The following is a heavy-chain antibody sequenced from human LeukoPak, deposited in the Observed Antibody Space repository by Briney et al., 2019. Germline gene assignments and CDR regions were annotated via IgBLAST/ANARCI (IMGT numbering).Heavy chain of an antibody. CDR3: ATLPEAVAGTA. D-gene: IGHD6-19*01. Sequence: GGSLRLSCAASGFTFSSYAMSWVRQAPGKGLEWVSAISGSGGSTYYADSVKGRFTISRDNAKNSPYLQMNSLRAEDTAVYYCATLPEAVAGTAWGQGTLVTVSS. V-gene: IGHV3-23*01. CDR1: GFTFSSYA. J-gene: IGHJ5*02. CDR2: ISGSGGST.